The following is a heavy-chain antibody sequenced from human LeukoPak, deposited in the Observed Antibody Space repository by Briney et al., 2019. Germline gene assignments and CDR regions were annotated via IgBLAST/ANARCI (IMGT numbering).Heavy chain of an antibody. Sequence: SETLSLTCTVSGGSVSSGTYYWSWIRQPAGKGLEWIGYIYYTGSTNYNPSLKSRLTISVDTSKNQFSLKLSSVTAADTAVYYCARRGGSGRSFDYWGQGTLVTVSS. CDR3: ARRGGSGRSFDY. D-gene: IGHD3-10*01. CDR2: IYYTGST. CDR1: GGSVSSGTYY. J-gene: IGHJ4*02. V-gene: IGHV4-61*01.